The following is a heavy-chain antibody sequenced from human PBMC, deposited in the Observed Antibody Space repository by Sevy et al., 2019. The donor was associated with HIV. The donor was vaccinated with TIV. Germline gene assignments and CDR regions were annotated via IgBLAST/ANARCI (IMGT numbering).Heavy chain of an antibody. CDR2: ISGSGGST. J-gene: IGHJ4*02. V-gene: IGHV3-23*01. CDR3: AKGEYCSSTSCYNGFDY. Sequence: GGSLRLSCAASAFTFSSYAMSWVRQAPGKGLEWVSAISGSGGSTYYADSVKGRFTISRDNSKNTLYLQMNSLRAEDTAVYYCAKGEYCSSTSCYNGFDYWGQGTLVTVSS. CDR1: AFTFSSYA. D-gene: IGHD2-2*02.